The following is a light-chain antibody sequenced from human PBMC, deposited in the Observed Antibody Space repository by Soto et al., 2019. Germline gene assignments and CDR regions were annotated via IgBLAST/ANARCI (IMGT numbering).Light chain of an antibody. J-gene: IGKJ2*01. CDR2: SIS. CDR1: QSLLHSDGNTY. V-gene: IGKV2-30*02. Sequence: DVVMTQSPLSLPVTLGQPASISCRSSQSLLHSDGNTYLSWFQQRPGQSPRRLIYSISYRDSAVPDRFGGKGSGTDFTLKISRVEAEDVGVYYCMQGTHWPYSFGQGTKLEI. CDR3: MQGTHWPYS.